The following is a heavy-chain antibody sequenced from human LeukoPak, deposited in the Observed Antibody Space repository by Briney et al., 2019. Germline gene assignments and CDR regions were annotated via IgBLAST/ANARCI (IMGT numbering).Heavy chain of an antibody. CDR1: GFTFDDYA. Sequence: GGSLRLTCAASGFTFDDYAMHWVRQAPGKGLEWVSGISWNSGSIGYADSVKGRFTISRDNAKNSLYLQMNSLRAEDTALYYCAKGYRELRTTDYFDYWGQGTLVTVSS. CDR3: AKGYRELRTTDYFDY. D-gene: IGHD1-26*01. V-gene: IGHV3-9*01. J-gene: IGHJ4*02. CDR2: ISWNSGSI.